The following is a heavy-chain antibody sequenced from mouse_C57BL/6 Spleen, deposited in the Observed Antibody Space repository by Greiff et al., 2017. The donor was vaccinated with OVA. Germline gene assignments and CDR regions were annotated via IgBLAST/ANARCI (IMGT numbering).Heavy chain of an antibody. D-gene: IGHD1-1*01. CDR3: AREDYYGSRGGYFDV. CDR2: IDPSDSYT. CDR1: GYTFTSYW. V-gene: IGHV1-59*01. Sequence: QVQLKQPGAELVRPGTSVKLSCKASGYTFTSYWMHWVKQRPGQGLEWIGVIDPSDSYTNYNQKFKGKATLTVDTSSSTAYMQLSSLTSEDSAVYYCAREDYYGSRGGYFDVWGTGTTVTVSS. J-gene: IGHJ1*03.